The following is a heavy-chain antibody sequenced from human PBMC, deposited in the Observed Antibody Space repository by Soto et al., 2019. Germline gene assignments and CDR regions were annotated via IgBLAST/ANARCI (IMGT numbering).Heavy chain of an antibody. CDR3: ARGGYFDSSNYLAY. CDR2: IYFDGITT. J-gene: IGHJ4*02. Sequence: GGSLRLSCTASGFTFNTHWMHWVRQAPGKGLVWVSRIYFDGITTNYADSVKGRLTVSRDNAKNTVYLHVNTLRDEDTAVYYCARGGYFDSSNYLAYWGLGTLVTVSS. CDR1: GFTFNTHW. D-gene: IGHD3-22*01. V-gene: IGHV3-74*01.